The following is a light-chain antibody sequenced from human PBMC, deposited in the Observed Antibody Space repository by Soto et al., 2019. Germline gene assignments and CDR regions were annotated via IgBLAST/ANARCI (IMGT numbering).Light chain of an antibody. Sequence: EVAVTQSPATLSVSPGERATLSCRTSQSVSSNLAWYQQNPGQAPRLLFYGASTRATGVPARFSGSGSATDFTLTIRSLQSEDFAVYYCQQYNKWPWTFGQGTKVDIK. CDR1: QSVSSN. V-gene: IGKV3-15*01. CDR2: GAS. J-gene: IGKJ1*01. CDR3: QQYNKWPWT.